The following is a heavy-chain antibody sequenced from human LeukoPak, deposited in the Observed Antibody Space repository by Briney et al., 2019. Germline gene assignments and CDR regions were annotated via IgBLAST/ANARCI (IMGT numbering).Heavy chain of an antibody. CDR3: ARLGARSGSYDY. V-gene: IGHV3-74*01. CDR2: INSDGSST. J-gene: IGHJ4*02. D-gene: IGHD3-10*01. CDR1: GFTLSSYW. Sequence: GGSLRLSCAASGFTLSSYWMHWVRQAPGKGLVWVSRINSDGSSTSYADSVKGRFTISRDNAKNTLYLQMTSLRAEDTAVYYCARLGARSGSYDYWGQGTLVTVSS.